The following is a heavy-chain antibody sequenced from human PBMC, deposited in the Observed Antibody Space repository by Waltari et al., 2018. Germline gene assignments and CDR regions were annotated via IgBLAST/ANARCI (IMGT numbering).Heavy chain of an antibody. CDR2: IRYDGSNK. Sequence: QVQLVESGGGVVQPGGSLRLSCAASGFPFSSYGMPWVGQAPGKGLEWVAFIRYDGSNKYYADSVKGRFTISRDNSKNTLYLQMNSLRAEDTAVYYCAKAGSSGWFFFDYWGQGTLVTVSS. D-gene: IGHD6-19*01. J-gene: IGHJ4*02. CDR3: AKAGSSGWFFFDY. CDR1: GFPFSSYG. V-gene: IGHV3-30*02.